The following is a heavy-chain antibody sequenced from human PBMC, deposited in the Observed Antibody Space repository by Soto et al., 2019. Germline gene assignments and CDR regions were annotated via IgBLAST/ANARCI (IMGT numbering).Heavy chain of an antibody. Sequence: QVPLVQSGAEVKKPGSSVKVSCKASGGTFSSYTISWVRQAPGQGLEWMGRIIPILGIANYAQKFQGRVTITADKSTSAAYMELSSLRSEDTAVYYCATHYYDSSGYYWGVDYWGQGTLVTVSS. V-gene: IGHV1-69*02. CDR2: IIPILGIA. D-gene: IGHD3-22*01. CDR3: ATHYYDSSGYYWGVDY. J-gene: IGHJ4*02. CDR1: GGTFSSYT.